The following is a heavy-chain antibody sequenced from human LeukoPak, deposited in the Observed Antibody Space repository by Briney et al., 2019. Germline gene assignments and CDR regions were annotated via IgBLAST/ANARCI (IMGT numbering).Heavy chain of an antibody. CDR3: ATAKTGFTIVDY. CDR2: INAGNGNT. Sequence: GASVKVSCKASGYTFTSYAMHWVRQAPGQRLEWMGWINAGNGNTKYSQRFQGRVTITRDTSASTAYMELSSLRSEDTAVYYCATAKTGFTIVDYWGQGTLVTVSS. V-gene: IGHV1-3*01. CDR1: GYTFTSYA. D-gene: IGHD3-10*01. J-gene: IGHJ4*02.